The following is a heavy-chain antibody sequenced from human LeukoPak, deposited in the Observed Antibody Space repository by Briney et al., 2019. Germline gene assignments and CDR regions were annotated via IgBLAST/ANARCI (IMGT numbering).Heavy chain of an antibody. CDR1: GGSISSTNYY. Sequence: SETLSLTCTVSGGSISSTNYYWAWTRQPPGKGLEWIGTIYYSGNTYYNPSLKSRVTISVDTSKNQFALKLDSVTAADTAVYYCASNLSGYNSFDYWGQGTLVTVSS. CDR3: ASNLSGYNSFDY. D-gene: IGHD5-12*01. J-gene: IGHJ4*02. V-gene: IGHV4-39*01. CDR2: IYYSGNT.